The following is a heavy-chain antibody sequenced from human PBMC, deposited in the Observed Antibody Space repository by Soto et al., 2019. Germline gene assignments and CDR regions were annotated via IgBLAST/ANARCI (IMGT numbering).Heavy chain of an antibody. D-gene: IGHD2-21*02. J-gene: IGHJ5*02. CDR2: INVYNGDR. CDR3: ARLQLGGDRMLNWFDP. CDR1: GYIFTKYG. Sequence: QVQVVQSGPELKKPGASVKVSCKAQGYIFTKYGIGWVRQAPGHGLEWMGLINVYNGDRKVAQKFQDRVSMTTDTATDTAYMELKSVRSVDTAVYYCARLQLGGDRMLNWFDPWGQGTLVTVSS. V-gene: IGHV1-18*01.